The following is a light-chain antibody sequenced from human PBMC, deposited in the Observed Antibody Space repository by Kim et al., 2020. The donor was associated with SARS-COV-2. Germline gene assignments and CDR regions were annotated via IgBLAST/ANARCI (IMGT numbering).Light chain of an antibody. CDR1: SSDVGGYNY. V-gene: IGLV2-11*01. Sequence: GQSVTISCNGTSSDVGGYNYVSWYQQHPGKAPKLMIYDVRKRPSGVPDRFSGSKSGNTASLTISGLQAEDEADYYCCSYAGSYTVVFGGGTKLTVL. CDR3: CSYAGSYTVV. CDR2: DVR. J-gene: IGLJ2*01.